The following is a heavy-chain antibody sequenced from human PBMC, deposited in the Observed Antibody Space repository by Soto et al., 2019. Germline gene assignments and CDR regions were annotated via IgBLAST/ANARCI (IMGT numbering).Heavy chain of an antibody. V-gene: IGHV3-23*01. CDR1: GFAFSTNA. CDR3: ARGLPIDY. J-gene: IGHJ4*02. CDR2: ISYSAANT. Sequence: GGSLRLSCAASGFAFSTNAMNWVRQAPGKGLEWVSTISYSAANTYYADSAKGRLTISRDNSKNTLYLQMSSLRAEDTAVYYCARGLPIDYWGPGTLVAVSS.